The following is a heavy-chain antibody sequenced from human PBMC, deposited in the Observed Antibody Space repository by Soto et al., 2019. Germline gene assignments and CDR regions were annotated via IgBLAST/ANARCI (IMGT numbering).Heavy chain of an antibody. CDR2: IIPIFGTA. V-gene: IGHV1-69*13. CDR3: ARGRWIAAAGTFDY. J-gene: IGHJ4*02. Sequence: GASVKVSCKASGGTFSSYAISWVRQAPGQGLEWMGGIIPIFGTANYAQKFQGRVTITADESTSTAYMELSSLRSEDTAVYYCARGRWIAAAGTFDYWGQGTLVTVSS. D-gene: IGHD6-13*01. CDR1: GGTFSSYA.